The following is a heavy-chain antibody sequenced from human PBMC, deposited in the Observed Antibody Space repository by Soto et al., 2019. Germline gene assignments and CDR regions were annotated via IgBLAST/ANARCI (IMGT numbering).Heavy chain of an antibody. Sequence: QVQLVESGGGVVQPGRSLRLSCAASGFTFSRHTMHWVRQAPGKGLEWVAAISDDGSNTYYADSVKGRFTISRDNSKNXRXLXXNGLSSEDTAVHHCAREVDYDFWSGFNTHPYYFDDWGQGTLVTVSS. D-gene: IGHD3-3*01. V-gene: IGHV3-30-3*01. CDR2: ISDDGSNT. J-gene: IGHJ4*02. CDR3: AREVDYDFWSGFNTHPYYFDD. CDR1: GFTFSRHT.